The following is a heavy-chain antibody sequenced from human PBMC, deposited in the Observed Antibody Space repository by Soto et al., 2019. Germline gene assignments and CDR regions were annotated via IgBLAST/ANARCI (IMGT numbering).Heavy chain of an antibody. CDR2: ISAYNGNT. D-gene: IGHD3-22*01. J-gene: IGHJ6*02. CDR3: ARSGGSGYSHYYYYYGMDV. V-gene: IGHV1-18*01. Sequence: ASVKVSCKASGYTFTSYGISWVRQAPGQGLEWMGWISAYNGNTNYAQKLQGRVTMTTDTSTSTAYMELRSLRSDDTAVYYCARSGGSGYSHYYYYYGMDVWGQGTTVTVSS. CDR1: GYTFTSYG.